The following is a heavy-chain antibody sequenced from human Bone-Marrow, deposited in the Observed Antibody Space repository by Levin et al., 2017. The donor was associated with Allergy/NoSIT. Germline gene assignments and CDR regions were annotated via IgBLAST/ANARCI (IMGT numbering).Heavy chain of an antibody. CDR3: VREIAEEGT. V-gene: IGHV3-30*04. J-gene: IGHJ4*02. D-gene: IGHD1-1*01. CDR2: ISDDGRSE. CDR1: GFTFSTYA. Sequence: SCAASGFTFSTYAMHWVRQAPGKGLEWVGVISDDGRSEFYIDSVKGRFTISRDNSKNRLYLQMDSLRAEDTALYYCVREIAEEGTWGQGTLVIVSS.